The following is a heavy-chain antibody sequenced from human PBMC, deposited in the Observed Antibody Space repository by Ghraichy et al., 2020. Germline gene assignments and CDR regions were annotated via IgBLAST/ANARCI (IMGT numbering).Heavy chain of an antibody. CDR3: AKVALVVVPAAFDY. J-gene: IGHJ4*02. Sequence: LSLTCAASGFTFSSYAMSWVCQAPGKGLGWVSAISSSGGSTYYADSVKGRFTISRDNSKNTLYLQMNSLRAEDTAVYYCAKVALVVVPAAFDYWGQGTLVIVSS. CDR1: GFTFSSYA. V-gene: IGHV3-23*01. D-gene: IGHD2-2*01. CDR2: ISSSGGST.